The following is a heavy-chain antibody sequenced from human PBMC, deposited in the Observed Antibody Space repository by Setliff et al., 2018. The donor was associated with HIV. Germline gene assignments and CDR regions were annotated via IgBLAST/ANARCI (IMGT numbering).Heavy chain of an antibody. CDR2: ISYTGST. J-gene: IGHJ5*02. CDR3: ARSNWGRGNWFDP. CDR1: GASISGYY. Sequence: PSETLSLTCNVSGASISGYYWSWIRQPPGKGLELIGYISYTGSTNYNPSLKSRVTISVDTSKNQFSLKLNSVTAADTAVYYCARSNWGRGNWFDPWGQGTLVTVSS. V-gene: IGHV4-59*01. D-gene: IGHD7-27*01.